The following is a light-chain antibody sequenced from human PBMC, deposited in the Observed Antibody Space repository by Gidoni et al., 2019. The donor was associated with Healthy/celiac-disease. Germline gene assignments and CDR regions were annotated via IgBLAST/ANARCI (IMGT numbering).Light chain of an antibody. Sequence: EIVMTQSPATLSVSPGERATLSCRASQSVSSNLAWYQQKPGKAPRLLINGASTRATGIPARFSGSGSGTQFSLTISRLRSEYFAFYFCQQYNNWPPWTFGQGTKVEIK. J-gene: IGKJ1*01. CDR1: QSVSSN. V-gene: IGKV3-15*01. CDR3: QQYNNWPPWT. CDR2: GAS.